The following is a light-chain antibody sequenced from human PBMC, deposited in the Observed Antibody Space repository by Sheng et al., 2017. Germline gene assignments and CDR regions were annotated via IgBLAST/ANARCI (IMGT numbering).Light chain of an antibody. CDR2: DNN. CDR1: SSNIGAGYD. Sequence: QSVLTQPPSVSGAPGKRVTISCTGSSSNIGAGYDVHWYQQLPGTAPKLVIYDNNNRPSGVPGRFSGSASGTSASLAITGLQAEDEADYFCQSYDISLNSGVFGGGTKLTVL. CDR3: QSYDISLNSGV. V-gene: IGLV1-40*01. J-gene: IGLJ3*02.